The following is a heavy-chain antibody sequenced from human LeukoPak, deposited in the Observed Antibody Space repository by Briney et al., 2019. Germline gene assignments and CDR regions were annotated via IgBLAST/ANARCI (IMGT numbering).Heavy chain of an antibody. D-gene: IGHD6-6*01. CDR1: GATFTSYA. Sequence: SVKVSCKASGATFTSYAISWVRQAPGQGLEWMGGIIPIFGTANYAQKFQGRVTITTDESTSTAYMELSILRFEDTAVYYCARSIAAPRENYFDYWGQGTLVTVSS. V-gene: IGHV1-69*05. CDR3: ARSIAAPRENYFDY. CDR2: IIPIFGTA. J-gene: IGHJ4*02.